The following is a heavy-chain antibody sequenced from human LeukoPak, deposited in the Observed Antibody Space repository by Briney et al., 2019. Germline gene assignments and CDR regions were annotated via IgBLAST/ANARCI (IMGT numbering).Heavy chain of an antibody. CDR1: GFTFSSYW. D-gene: IGHD4-17*01. Sequence: GGSLRLSCAASGFTFSSYWMHWVRPAPGKGLVWVSRINSDGSSTSYADSVKGRFTISRDNAKNTLYLQMNSLRAEDTAVYYCARDKDGAVTTGDYWGQGTLVTVSS. J-gene: IGHJ4*02. V-gene: IGHV3-74*01. CDR3: ARDKDGAVTTGDY. CDR2: INSDGSST.